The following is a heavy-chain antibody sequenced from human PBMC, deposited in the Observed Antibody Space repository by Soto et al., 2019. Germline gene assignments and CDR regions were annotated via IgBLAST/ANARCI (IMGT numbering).Heavy chain of an antibody. Sequence: SETLSLTCTVSGGSISCYYWSWIRQPPGKGLEWIGYIYYSGSTNYNPSLKSRVTISVDTSKNQFSLKLSSVTAADTAVYYCARVLFGRGNWFDPWGQGTLVTVS. CDR3: ARVLFGRGNWFDP. V-gene: IGHV4-59*01. CDR1: GGSISCYY. J-gene: IGHJ5*02. D-gene: IGHD3-3*01. CDR2: IYYSGST.